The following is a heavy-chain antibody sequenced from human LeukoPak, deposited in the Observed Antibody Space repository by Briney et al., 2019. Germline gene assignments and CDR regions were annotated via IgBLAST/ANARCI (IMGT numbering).Heavy chain of an antibody. CDR1: GFSLTSSGVG. Sequence: SGPTLVNPTQTLTLTCTFSGFSLTSSGVGVGWIRQPPGKALECLALIYWNDDKRYSPSLKNRLTISKDTSKNQVVLTMANTDPADTGTYYCATFGYVNWFDPWGQGTLVTVSS. J-gene: IGHJ5*02. CDR3: ATFGYVNWFDP. D-gene: IGHD3-22*01. CDR2: IYWNDDK. V-gene: IGHV2-5*01.